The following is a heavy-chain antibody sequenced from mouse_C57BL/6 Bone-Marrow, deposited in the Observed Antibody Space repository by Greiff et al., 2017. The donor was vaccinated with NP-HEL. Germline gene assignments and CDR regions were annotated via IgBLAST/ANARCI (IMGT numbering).Heavy chain of an antibody. V-gene: IGHV14-4*01. Sequence: DVQLQESGAELVRPGASVKLSCTASGFNIKDDYMHWVKQRPEQGLEWIGWIDPENGDTEYASKFQGKATITADTSSNTAYLQLSSLTSEDTAVYYCTRGYFDYWGQGTTLTVSS. J-gene: IGHJ2*01. CDR2: IDPENGDT. CDR3: TRGYFDY. CDR1: GFNIKDDY.